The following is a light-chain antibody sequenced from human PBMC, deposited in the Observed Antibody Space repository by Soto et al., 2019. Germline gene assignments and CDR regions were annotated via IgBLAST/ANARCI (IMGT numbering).Light chain of an antibody. J-gene: IGKJ1*01. CDR1: QGIGNA. CDR2: GAS. CDR3: LQDINYPWT. V-gene: IGKV1-6*01. Sequence: AIQVTQSPSSLSASVGDRVTISCRGSQGIGNALGWYQQKPGNPPKVLIYGASNLQSGVPPRFSGSGSGTDFTLAISILQPEDSATYYCLQDINYPWTFGQGTKVDI.